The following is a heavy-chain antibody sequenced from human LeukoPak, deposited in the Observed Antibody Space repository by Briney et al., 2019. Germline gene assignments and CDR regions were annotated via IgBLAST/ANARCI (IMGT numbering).Heavy chain of an antibody. CDR2: IYYSGST. D-gene: IGHD2-15*01. CDR3: ARDGGRSLRYGMDV. Sequence: SETLSLTCTVSGGSISSYYWSWIRQPPGKGLEWIGYIYYSGSTNYNPSLKSRVNISVDTSKNQFPLKLSSVTAADTAVYYCARDGGRSLRYGMDVWGQGTTVTVSS. CDR1: GGSISSYY. J-gene: IGHJ6*02. V-gene: IGHV4-59*01.